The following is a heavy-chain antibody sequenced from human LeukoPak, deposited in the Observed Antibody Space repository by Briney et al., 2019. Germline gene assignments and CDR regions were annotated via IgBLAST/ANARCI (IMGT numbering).Heavy chain of an antibody. CDR3: AREGSYGESDY. D-gene: IGHD3-16*01. J-gene: IGHJ4*02. CDR2: INSNGGSM. CDR1: GFTFSAYG. Sequence: GGSLRLSCVASGFTFSAYGMHWVRQAPGKGLEFVSAINSNGGSMYYANSAKGRFTISRDNSRSTLYLQIGSLRTEDMAVYYCAREGSYGESDYWGEGTLVAVSS. V-gene: IGHV3-64*01.